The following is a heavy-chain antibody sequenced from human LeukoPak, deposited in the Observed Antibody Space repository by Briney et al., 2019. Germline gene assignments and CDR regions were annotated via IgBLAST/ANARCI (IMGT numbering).Heavy chain of an antibody. J-gene: IGHJ4*02. CDR2: INHSGST. CDR3: ARGRRGWLIDY. CDR1: GGSFSGYY. Sequence: PSETLSLTCAVYGGSFSGYYWSWIRQPPGKGLEWIGEINHSGSTNYNPSLKSRVTISVDTSKNQFSLKLSSVTAADTAVYYCARGRRGWLIDYRGQGTLVTASS. D-gene: IGHD6-19*01. V-gene: IGHV4-34*01.